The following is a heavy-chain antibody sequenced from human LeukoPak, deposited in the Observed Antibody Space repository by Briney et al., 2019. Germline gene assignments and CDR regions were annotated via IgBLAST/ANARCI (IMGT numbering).Heavy chain of an antibody. V-gene: IGHV4-39*01. CDR2: IYYSGST. Sequence: SETLSLTCTVSGGSISSSSYYWGWIRQPPGKGLEWIGSIYYSGSTYYNPSLKSRVTISEDTSKNQFSLKLSSVTAADTAVYYCARPNSLSSGWYGGYFDYWGQGTLVTVSS. CDR3: ARPNSLSSGWYGGYFDY. D-gene: IGHD6-19*01. CDR1: GGSISSSSYY. J-gene: IGHJ4*02.